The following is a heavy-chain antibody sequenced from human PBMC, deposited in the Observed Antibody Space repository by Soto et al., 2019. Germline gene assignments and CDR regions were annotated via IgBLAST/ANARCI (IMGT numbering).Heavy chain of an antibody. J-gene: IGHJ4*02. Sequence: GGSLRLSCAASGFTFSSYWMSWVRQAPGKGLEWVANIKQDGSEKYYVDSVKGRFTISRDNAKNSLYLQMNSLRAEDTAVYYCARTIAAAGLQFFDYWGQGTLVTVSS. CDR3: ARTIAAAGLQFFDY. CDR2: IKQDGSEK. D-gene: IGHD6-13*01. CDR1: GFTFSSYW. V-gene: IGHV3-7*05.